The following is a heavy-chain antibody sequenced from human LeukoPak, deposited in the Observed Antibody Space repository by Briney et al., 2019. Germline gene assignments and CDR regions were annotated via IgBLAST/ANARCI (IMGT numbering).Heavy chain of an antibody. V-gene: IGHV4-59*08. Sequence: PSETLSLTCTVSGGSISSSYWTWIRQPPGKGLEWIGYVYYSGSTNYNPSLKSRVTISVDTSKNQFSLKLSSVTAADTAVYYCARRYADGSGSYNFDYWGQGTLVTVSS. CDR2: VYYSGST. D-gene: IGHD3-10*01. CDR3: ARRYADGSGSYNFDY. J-gene: IGHJ4*02. CDR1: GGSISSSY.